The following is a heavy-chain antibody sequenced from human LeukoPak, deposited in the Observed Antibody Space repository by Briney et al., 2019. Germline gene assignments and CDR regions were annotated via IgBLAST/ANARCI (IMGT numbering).Heavy chain of an antibody. CDR3: ARDDGVGATGY. J-gene: IGHJ4*02. D-gene: IGHD1-26*01. CDR2: ISYDGSNK. V-gene: IGHV3-30-3*01. CDR1: GFTFSSYA. Sequence: GGSLRLSCAASGFTFSSYAMHRVRQAPGKGLEWVAVISYDGSNKYYADSVKGRFTISRDNSKNTLYLQMNSLRAEDTAVYYCARDDGVGATGYWGQGTLVTVSS.